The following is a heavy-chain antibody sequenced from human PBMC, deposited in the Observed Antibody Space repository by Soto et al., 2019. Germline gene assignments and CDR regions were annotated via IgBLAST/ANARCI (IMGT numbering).Heavy chain of an antibody. CDR3: ARLKGDGFDI. CDR2: IFSSGST. CDR1: SGSINDYY. Sequence: SETLSLTCTVSSGSINDYYLTWIRQPAGKGLECIGRIFSSGSTNYNPSLRCRATMSVDTSRTRFSLSLTSVTAADTAVYYCARLKGDGFDIRGQGTQVTVSS. V-gene: IGHV4-4*07. J-gene: IGHJ3*02.